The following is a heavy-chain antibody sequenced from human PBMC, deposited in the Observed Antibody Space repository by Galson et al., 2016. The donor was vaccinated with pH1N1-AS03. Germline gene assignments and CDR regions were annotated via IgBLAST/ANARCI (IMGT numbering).Heavy chain of an antibody. J-gene: IGHJ3*02. Sequence: PALVKPTQTLTLTCSVSGVSVTSSGVGVGWFRQPPEKALEWLALVYWDETRRYSPSLKNRLTITKDSSKNQVVLTVTSVDPMDIATYFCALPNSGGNAFEIWGPGTMVTVSS. CDR1: GVSVTSSGVG. CDR3: ALPNSGGNAFEI. D-gene: IGHD2/OR15-2a*01. V-gene: IGHV2-5*02. CDR2: VYWDETR.